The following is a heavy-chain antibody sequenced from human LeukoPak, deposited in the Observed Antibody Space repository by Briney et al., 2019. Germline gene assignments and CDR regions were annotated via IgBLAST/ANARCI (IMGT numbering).Heavy chain of an antibody. D-gene: IGHD3-9*01. J-gene: IGHJ4*02. V-gene: IGHV3-23*01. CDR3: AKDPYYDILTGYIDY. CDR2: ISGSGGST. Sequence: GGSLRLSCAASGFTFSSYAMSWVRQAPGKGLEWVSAISGSGGSTYYADSVKGRFTISRDNSKNTLYLQMNSLRAEDTAVYYCAKDPYYDILTGYIDYWGQGTLVTVSS. CDR1: GFTFSSYA.